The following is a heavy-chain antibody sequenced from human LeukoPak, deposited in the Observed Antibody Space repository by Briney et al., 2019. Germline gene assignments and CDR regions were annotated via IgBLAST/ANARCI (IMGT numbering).Heavy chain of an antibody. D-gene: IGHD6-13*01. CDR1: GFTFSSYA. J-gene: IGHJ4*02. Sequence: PAGSLSLSCAASGFTFSSYAMSWVRQGPGKGLECVAAIYGSGGGTYYADSVKRRFTISQDNSKTNLYLQMSSPSAEDTAAYYCAKLAAAGPDDWGQGTLVTVSS. V-gene: IGHV3-23*01. CDR3: AKLAAAGPDD. CDR2: IYGSGGGT.